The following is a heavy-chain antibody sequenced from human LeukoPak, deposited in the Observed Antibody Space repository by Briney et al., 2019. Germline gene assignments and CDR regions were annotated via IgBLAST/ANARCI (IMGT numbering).Heavy chain of an antibody. D-gene: IGHD6-13*01. J-gene: IGHJ6*03. Sequence: QPGGPLRLSCAASGFTFSSYSMNWVRQAPGKGLEWVSYISSSSSTIYYADSVKGRFTICRDNAETALYLQMNSLRAEDRAGYYCARPTRSSSWIYYYYYYMDVWGKGTTVTVSS. CDR2: ISSSSSTI. V-gene: IGHV3-48*04. CDR3: ARPTRSSSWIYYYYYYMDV. CDR1: GFTFSSYS.